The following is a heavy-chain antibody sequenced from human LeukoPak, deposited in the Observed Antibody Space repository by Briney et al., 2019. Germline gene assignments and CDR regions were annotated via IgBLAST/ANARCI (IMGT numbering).Heavy chain of an antibody. CDR3: ARGHEFTMILVANDGYYFDY. CDR2: ISPDNGNT. CDR1: GFTFTSYA. Sequence: ASVKVSCKASGFTFTSYAIGWVRQAPGQGLEWMGWISPDNGNTKYAQNLQGRVTMTTDTSTSTAYMELRSLRSDDTAVYYCARGHEFTMILVANDGYYFDYWGQGTLVTVSS. J-gene: IGHJ4*02. D-gene: IGHD3-22*01. V-gene: IGHV1-18*01.